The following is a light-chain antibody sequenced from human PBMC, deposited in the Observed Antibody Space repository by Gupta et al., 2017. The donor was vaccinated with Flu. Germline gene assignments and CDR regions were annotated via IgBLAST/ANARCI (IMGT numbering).Light chain of an antibody. J-gene: IGLJ3*02. CDR3: AAWDDSLNGWV. Sequence: QSVLTQPPSASGPPGPRVTIPCSGSTSTIGSNTVNWYQQPAGTAPKLLIYSTNERPSGVPDRVSGSKSGTSASLAISGLQDGDEADYHCAAWDDSLNGWVFGGGTKLTVL. CDR2: STN. CDR1: TSTIGSNT. V-gene: IGLV1-44*01.